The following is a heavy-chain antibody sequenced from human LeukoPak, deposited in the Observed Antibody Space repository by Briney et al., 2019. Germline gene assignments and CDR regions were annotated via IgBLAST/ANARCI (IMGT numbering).Heavy chain of an antibody. CDR3: ARKSRDAYNP. J-gene: IGHJ5*02. V-gene: IGHV1-2*02. D-gene: IGHD5-24*01. CDR2: INPNSGTT. CDR1: GYTFNGNF. Sequence: ASVKVSCKDSGYTFNGNFINWVRHAPGQGLEWMGWINPNSGTTTYAQKFHGRVTLTRDTSITTAYMDLSGLRSDDTAVYYCARKSRDAYNPWGQGTLVSVSS.